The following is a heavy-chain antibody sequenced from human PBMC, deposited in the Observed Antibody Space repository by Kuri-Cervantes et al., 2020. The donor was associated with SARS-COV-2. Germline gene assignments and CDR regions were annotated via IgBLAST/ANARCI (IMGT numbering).Heavy chain of an antibody. CDR1: GFTFSSYS. V-gene: IGHV3-21*01. Sequence: GESLKISCAASGFTFSSYSMNWVRQAPGKGLEWVSSISSSSSYIYYADSVKGRFTISRDNAKNSLYLQMNSLRVEGTAVYYCARDSSIVVGRKGYYGMDVWGQGTTVTVSS. D-gene: IGHD2-2*01. CDR3: ARDSSIVVGRKGYYGMDV. CDR2: ISSSSSYI. J-gene: IGHJ6*02.